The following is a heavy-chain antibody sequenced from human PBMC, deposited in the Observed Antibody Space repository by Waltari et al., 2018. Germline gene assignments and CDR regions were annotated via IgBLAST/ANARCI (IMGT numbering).Heavy chain of an antibody. D-gene: IGHD3-3*01. J-gene: IGHJ5*02. V-gene: IGHV4-39*07. Sequence: QLQLQESGPGLVKPSETLSLTCPVSAGSISISSYYWGWIRQPPGTGLEWIGSIYYSGSTYYNPSLKSRVTISVDTSKNQFSLKLSSVTAADTAVYYWARDWGNTIFGVVTLNWFDPWGQGTLVTVSS. CDR1: AGSISISSYY. CDR3: ARDWGNTIFGVVTLNWFDP. CDR2: IYYSGST.